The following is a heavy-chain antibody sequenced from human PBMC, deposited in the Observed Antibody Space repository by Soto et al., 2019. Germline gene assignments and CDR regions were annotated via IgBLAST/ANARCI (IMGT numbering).Heavy chain of an antibody. Sequence: QMQLVQSGAEVKKTGSSVKVSCKASGYTFTYRYLHWVRQAPGQALEWMGWITPFNGNTNYAQKYQDRVTITRNRSMSTGYMELSSLRSEDTAMYYCARSDARNAFDISGKGTMVTVTS. V-gene: IGHV1-45*02. CDR1: GYTFTYRY. CDR3: ARSDARNAFDI. CDR2: ITPFNGNT. J-gene: IGHJ3*02.